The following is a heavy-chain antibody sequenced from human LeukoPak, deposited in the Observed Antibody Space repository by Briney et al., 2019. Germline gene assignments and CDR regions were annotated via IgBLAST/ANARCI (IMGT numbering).Heavy chain of an antibody. J-gene: IGHJ5*02. Sequence: PGGSLRLSCAASGFTSTSYAMGWVRQAPRKGLEWVSAISVSGGSTNYAASVKGRFTISRDNSKNTLYLQMNSLRAEDTAIYYCAKGQDTVLLVSNWFDPWGQGTLVTVSS. CDR1: GFTSTSYA. D-gene: IGHD2-8*01. V-gene: IGHV3-23*01. CDR2: ISVSGGST. CDR3: AKGQDTVLLVSNWFDP.